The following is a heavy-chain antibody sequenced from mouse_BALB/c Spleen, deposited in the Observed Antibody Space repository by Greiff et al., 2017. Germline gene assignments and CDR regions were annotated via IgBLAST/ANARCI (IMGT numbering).Heavy chain of an antibody. Sequence: EVKLVESGGGLVKPGGSLKLSCAASGFTFSDYYMYWVRQTPEKRLEWVATISDGGSYTYYPDSVKGRFTISRDNAKNNLYLQMSSLRSEDTAMYYCARGRGYYDYDAWFAYWGQGTLVTVSA. CDR3: ARGRGYYDYDAWFAY. D-gene: IGHD2-4*01. CDR2: ISDGGSYT. J-gene: IGHJ3*01. CDR1: GFTFSDYY. V-gene: IGHV5-4*02.